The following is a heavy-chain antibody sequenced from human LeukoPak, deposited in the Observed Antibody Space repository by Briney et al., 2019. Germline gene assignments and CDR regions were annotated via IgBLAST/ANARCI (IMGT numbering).Heavy chain of an antibody. V-gene: IGHV3-66*01. J-gene: IGHJ4*02. CDR2: IYSGGST. D-gene: IGHD3-22*01. Sequence: GGSLRLSCAASGFTVSSNYMSWVRQAPGKGLEWVSVIYSGGSTYYADSVKGRFTISRDNSKNTLYLQMNSLRAEDTAVYYCAREYYDSSGYYDYWGQRTLVTVSS. CDR3: AREYYDSSGYYDY. CDR1: GFTVSSNY.